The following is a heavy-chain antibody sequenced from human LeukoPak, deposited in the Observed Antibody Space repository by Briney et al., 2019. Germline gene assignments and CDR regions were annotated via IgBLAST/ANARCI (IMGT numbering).Heavy chain of an antibody. CDR3: AKDGGLWVSAHWGDS. V-gene: IGHV3-23*01. Sequence: PGGSLRLSCAASGFTFGSYTMSWVRQAPGKGLEWASTITTSDGNTYYADSVKGRFTVSRDNSKNTLFLQMNSLRAEDTAVYYCAKDGGLWVSAHWGDSWGRGTLVTVSS. D-gene: IGHD7-27*01. CDR1: GFTFGSYT. CDR2: ITTSDGNT. J-gene: IGHJ4*02.